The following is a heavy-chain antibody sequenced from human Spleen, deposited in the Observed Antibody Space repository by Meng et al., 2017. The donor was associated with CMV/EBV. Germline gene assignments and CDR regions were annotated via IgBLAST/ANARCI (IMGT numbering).Heavy chain of an antibody. CDR1: GFTFSSYS. CDR2: ISSSSSYI. J-gene: IGHJ4*02. D-gene: IGHD1-26*01. Sequence: SCAASGFTFSSYSMNWVRQAPGKGLEWVSSISSSSSYIYYADSVKGRFTISRGNAKNSLYLQMNSLRAEDTAVYYCAREGSGSYLDYWGQGTLVTVSS. V-gene: IGHV3-21*01. CDR3: AREGSGSYLDY.